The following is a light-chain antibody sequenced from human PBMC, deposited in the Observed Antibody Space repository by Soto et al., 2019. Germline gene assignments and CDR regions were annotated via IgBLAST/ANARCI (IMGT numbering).Light chain of an antibody. V-gene: IGKV3D-11*01. Sequence: EIVLTQSPGTLSLSPGERATLSCRASQGVSSYLAWYQQKPGQAPRXLIYDASNRATGIPARFSGSGPGTDLTITISSLEPEDFEVYYCQQRSNWAITFGQGTRLEIK. J-gene: IGKJ5*01. CDR3: QQRSNWAIT. CDR2: DAS. CDR1: QGVSSY.